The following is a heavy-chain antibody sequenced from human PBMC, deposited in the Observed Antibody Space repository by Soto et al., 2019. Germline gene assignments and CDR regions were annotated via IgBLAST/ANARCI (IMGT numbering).Heavy chain of an antibody. CDR3: ARLSITSNGGWFDP. CDR1: GGSINSGNYY. D-gene: IGHD1-20*01. V-gene: IGHV4-31*03. CDR2: ISYSGST. Sequence: QVQLQESGPGLVKPSQTLSLTCTVSGGSINSGNYYWNWIRQHPGKGLEWIGYISYSGSTSYNPSLRSRVTISVDTSKNQFSLKLSSVTAADTAVFYCARLSITSNGGWFDPWGQGTLVTVSS. J-gene: IGHJ5*02.